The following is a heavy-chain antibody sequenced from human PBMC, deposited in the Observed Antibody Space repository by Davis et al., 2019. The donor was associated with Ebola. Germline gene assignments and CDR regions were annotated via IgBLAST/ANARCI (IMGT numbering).Heavy chain of an antibody. D-gene: IGHD6-13*01. CDR3: ARGRRAGPFDY. CDR1: GGSISSSSYY. J-gene: IGHJ4*02. CDR2: IYYSGST. Sequence: PSETLSLTCTVSGGSISSSSYYWGWIRQPPGKGLEWIGSIYYSGSTYYNPSLKSRVTISVDTSKNQFSLKLSSVTAADTAVYYCARGRRAGPFDYWGQGTLVTVSS. V-gene: IGHV4-39*07.